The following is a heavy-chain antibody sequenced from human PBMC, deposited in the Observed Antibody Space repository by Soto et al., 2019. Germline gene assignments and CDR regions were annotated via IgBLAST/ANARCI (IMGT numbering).Heavy chain of an antibody. J-gene: IGHJ4*02. D-gene: IGHD7-27*01. CDR2: ISFHGRNK. CDR1: GFTFSSYG. V-gene: IGHV3-30*18. Sequence: QVQLVESGGGVVQPGRSLRLSCAASGFTFSSYGMHWVRQTPGKGLEWVALISFHGRNKYYRDSVKGRFTASRDNSKNTLYLHMNSLRTEDTAIYYCAKDPLTGVTPSHSEYWGQGTLVSVSS. CDR3: AKDPLTGVTPSHSEY.